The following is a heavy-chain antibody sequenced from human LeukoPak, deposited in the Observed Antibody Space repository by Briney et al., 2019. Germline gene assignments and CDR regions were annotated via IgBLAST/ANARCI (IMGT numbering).Heavy chain of an antibody. V-gene: IGHV3-33*01. Sequence: GGSLRLSCAASGFTFSSYGMHWVRQAPGKGLEWVAAIWYDGSNKYYADSVKGRFTISRDNSKNTLYLQMNSLRAEDTAVYYCARGPYYYDSSGYYGDDAFDIWGQGTMVTVSS. D-gene: IGHD3-22*01. CDR1: GFTFSSYG. J-gene: IGHJ3*02. CDR2: IWYDGSNK. CDR3: ARGPYYYDSSGYYGDDAFDI.